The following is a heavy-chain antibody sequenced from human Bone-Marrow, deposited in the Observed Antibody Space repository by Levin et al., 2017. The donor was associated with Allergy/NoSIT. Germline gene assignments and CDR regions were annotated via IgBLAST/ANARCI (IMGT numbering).Heavy chain of an antibody. Sequence: SCAASGFTFSQYWMTWVRQAPGKGLEWVAKIKADGSEKYYVDSLKGRFSISRDNTRKSVSLQISNLRAEDTAVYYCARDSFSTSSGLDYYYGLDVGGQGTTVTV. CDR2: IKADGSEK. V-gene: IGHV3-7*01. CDR1: GFTFSQYW. D-gene: IGHD2-2*01. J-gene: IGHJ6*02. CDR3: ARDSFSTSSGLDYYYGLDV.